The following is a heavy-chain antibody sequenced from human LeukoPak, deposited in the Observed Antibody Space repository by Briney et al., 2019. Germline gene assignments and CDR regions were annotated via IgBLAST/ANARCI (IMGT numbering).Heavy chain of an antibody. CDR2: IYYGWTT. V-gene: IGHV4-59*11. CDR1: GDSISSHY. J-gene: IGHJ4*02. CDR3: ARHYGSQPPPAY. Sequence: SETLSHTRSVSGDSISSHYWGWSPPPPGEGLERLCYIYYGWTTNYKASLKGRVSISVETSKNQFSLNLTSLTAGDPAVYYCARHYGSQPPPAYWGQGTLVTVSS. D-gene: IGHD3-10*01.